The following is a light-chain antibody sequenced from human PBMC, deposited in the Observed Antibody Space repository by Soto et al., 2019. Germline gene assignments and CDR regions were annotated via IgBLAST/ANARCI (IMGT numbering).Light chain of an antibody. CDR3: QQHNSWPGT. CDR2: DAS. J-gene: IGKJ4*01. CDR1: QSVSSY. Sequence: EIVLTQSPATLSLSPGERATLSCRASQSVSSYLAWYQQQPGQAPRLLLYDASNRATGIPARFSGSGSGTDFTLTISSLEPEDFAVYYCQQHNSWPGTFGGGTKVEIK. V-gene: IGKV3-11*01.